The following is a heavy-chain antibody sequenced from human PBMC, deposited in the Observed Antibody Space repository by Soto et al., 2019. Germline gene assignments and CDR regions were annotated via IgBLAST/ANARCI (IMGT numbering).Heavy chain of an antibody. V-gene: IGHV4-30-4*01. CDR2: VFYSGAT. J-gene: IGHJ4*02. D-gene: IGHD3-10*01. Sequence: PSETLSLTCNVSGGPIKTGDYYWNWIRQPPGKGLEWIGYVFYSGATNYSPSLKSRAAISMGTSKNQFSLSLTSVTAADTAVYYCARAGFSYGHLLFWGQGIRVTVSS. CDR3: ARAGFSYGHLLF. CDR1: GGPIKTGDYY.